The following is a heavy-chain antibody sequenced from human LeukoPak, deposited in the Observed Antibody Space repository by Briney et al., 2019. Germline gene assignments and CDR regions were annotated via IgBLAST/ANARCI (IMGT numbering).Heavy chain of an antibody. CDR1: GYTFTSYY. Sequence: SVKVSCKASGYTFTSYYMHWVRQAPGQGLEWMGRIIPILGIANYAQKFQGRVTITADKSTSTAYMELSSLRSEDTAVYYCAGRRSSSSDFFDYWGQGTLVTVSS. CDR3: AGRRSSSSDFFDY. D-gene: IGHD6-6*01. J-gene: IGHJ4*02. V-gene: IGHV1-69*02. CDR2: IIPILGIA.